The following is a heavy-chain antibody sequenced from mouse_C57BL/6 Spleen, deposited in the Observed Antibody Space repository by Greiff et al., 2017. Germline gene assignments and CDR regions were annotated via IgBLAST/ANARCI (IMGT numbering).Heavy chain of an antibody. J-gene: IGHJ4*01. V-gene: IGHV5-4*01. CDR1: GFTFSSYA. CDR2: ISDGGSYT. CDR3: ARDTVHAMDY. D-gene: IGHD1-1*01. Sequence: EVMLVESGGGLVKPGGSLKLSCAASGFTFSSYAMSWVRQTPEKRLEWVATISDGGSYTYYPDNVKGRFTISRDNAKNNLYLQMSHLKSEDTAMYYCARDTVHAMDYWGQGTSVTVSS.